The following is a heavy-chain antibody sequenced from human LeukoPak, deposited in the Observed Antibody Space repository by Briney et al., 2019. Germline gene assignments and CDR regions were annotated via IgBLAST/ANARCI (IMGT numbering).Heavy chain of an antibody. V-gene: IGHV3-49*04. CDR2: IRSKAYGGTT. CDR1: GFTFGDYA. CDR3: TRGITGTKTDY. J-gene: IGHJ4*02. Sequence: GGSLRHSCTASGFTFGDYAMSRVRQAPGKGLEWVGVIRSKAYGGTTEYAASVKGRFTISRDDSKSIAYLQMNSLKTEDTAVHYCTRGITGTKTDYWGQGTLVTVSS. D-gene: IGHD1-20*01.